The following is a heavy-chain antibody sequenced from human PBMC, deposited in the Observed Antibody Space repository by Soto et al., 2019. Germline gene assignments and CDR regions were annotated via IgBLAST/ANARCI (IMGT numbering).Heavy chain of an antibody. CDR2: ISGSGGST. J-gene: IGHJ4*02. V-gene: IGHV3-23*01. D-gene: IGHD3-10*01. CDR3: AKQKGYYGSGSPNGL. Sequence: GGSLRLSCAASGFTFSSYAMSWVRQAPGKGLEWVSAISGSGGSTYYADSVKGRFTISRDNSKNTLYLQMNSLRAEDTAVYYCAKQKGYYGSGSPNGLWGQGTLVTVSS. CDR1: GFTFSSYA.